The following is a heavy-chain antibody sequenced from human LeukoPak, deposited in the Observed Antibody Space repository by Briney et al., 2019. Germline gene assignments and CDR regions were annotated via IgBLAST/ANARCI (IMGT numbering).Heavy chain of an antibody. V-gene: IGHV4-39*07. CDR1: GGSMSISSEY. CDR3: ARVRWSSSWGGWWFDP. J-gene: IGHJ5*02. D-gene: IGHD6-13*01. CDR2: IYYSGRT. Sequence: SETLSLTCTVSGGSMSISSEYWGWIRQPPGKGLEWIGTIYYSGRTYYNPSLKSRVTISVDTSKNQFSLKLNSVTAADTAVYYCARVRWSSSWGGWWFDPWGQGTLVTVSS.